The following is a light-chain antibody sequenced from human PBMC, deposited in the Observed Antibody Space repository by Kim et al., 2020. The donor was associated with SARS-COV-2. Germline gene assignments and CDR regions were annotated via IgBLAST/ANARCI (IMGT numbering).Light chain of an antibody. CDR2: TAS. J-gene: IGKJ1*01. CDR1: QSIKSF. CDR3: QQSYSTPWT. Sequence: DIQMTQSPSSLSASVGDRVTITCRASQSIKSFLNWYQQKPGKVPKLLIYTASNLQSGVPSRFSGSGSGTDFTLTISSLQPEDFATYYCQQSYSTPWTFGQGTKLDIK. V-gene: IGKV1-39*01.